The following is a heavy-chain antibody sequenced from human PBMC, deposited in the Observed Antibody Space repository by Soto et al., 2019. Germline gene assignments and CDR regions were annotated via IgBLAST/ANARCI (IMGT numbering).Heavy chain of an antibody. CDR3: AKEYDIVTGSDH. D-gene: IGHD3-9*01. V-gene: IGHV3-23*01. Sequence: GGSLRLSCAASGFTFSNYAMTWVRQAPGKGLEWLSYIRGGGGRTYYADSVKGRFSISRDNSKSMLYLEINSLRTEDTAVYFCAKEYDIVTGSDHWGQGTVVTV. CDR1: GFTFSNYA. CDR2: IRGGGGRT. J-gene: IGHJ4*02.